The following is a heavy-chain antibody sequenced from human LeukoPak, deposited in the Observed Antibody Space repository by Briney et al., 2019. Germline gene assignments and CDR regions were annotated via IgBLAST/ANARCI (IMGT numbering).Heavy chain of an antibody. CDR2: INHSGST. CDR1: GGSFSGYY. Sequence: KPSETLCLTCAIYGGSFSGYYWSWIRQPPGKGLEWIGEINHSGSTNYNPSLKSRVTISVDTSKNQSSLKLSSVAAADTAVYYCARARFFGNQTPDYWGQATLVTVSS. D-gene: IGHD4-23*01. J-gene: IGHJ4*02. V-gene: IGHV4-34*01. CDR3: ARARFFGNQTPDY.